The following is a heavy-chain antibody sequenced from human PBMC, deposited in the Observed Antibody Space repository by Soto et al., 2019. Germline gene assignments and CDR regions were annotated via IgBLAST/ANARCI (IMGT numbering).Heavy chain of an antibody. CDR2: ISSSSSYI. Sequence: GGSLRLSCAASGFTFSSYSMNWVRQAPGKGLEWVSSISSSSSYIYYADSVKGRFTISRDNAKNSLYLQMNSLRAEDTAVYYCARGRGCSGGSCYFAPPGYWGQGTLVTVSS. CDR1: GFTFSSYS. V-gene: IGHV3-21*01. J-gene: IGHJ4*02. CDR3: ARGRGCSGGSCYFAPPGY. D-gene: IGHD2-15*01.